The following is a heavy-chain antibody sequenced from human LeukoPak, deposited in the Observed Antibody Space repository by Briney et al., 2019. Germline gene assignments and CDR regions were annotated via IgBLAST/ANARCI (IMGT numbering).Heavy chain of an antibody. Sequence: SVKVSCKASGGTFSSYAISWVRQAPGQGLEWMGGIIPIFGTANYAQKFQGRVTITTDESTSTAYMELSSLRSEDTAVYYCARQVIVGATPNYFDYWGHGTLVTVSS. V-gene: IGHV1-69*05. J-gene: IGHJ4*01. D-gene: IGHD1-26*01. CDR1: GGTFSSYA. CDR3: ARQVIVGATPNYFDY. CDR2: IIPIFGTA.